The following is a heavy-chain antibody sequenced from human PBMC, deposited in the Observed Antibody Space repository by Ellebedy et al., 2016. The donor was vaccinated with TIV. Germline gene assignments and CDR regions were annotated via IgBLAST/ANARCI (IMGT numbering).Heavy chain of an antibody. V-gene: IGHV3-7*01. CDR1: GFSFRSYW. J-gene: IGHJ3*02. D-gene: IGHD7-27*01. CDR3: ARDMTWGNERVIDAFDI. Sequence: GESLKISCGTSGFSFRSYWMSWVRQAPGKGLEWVANINQGGSERHYEDSVKGRFTIARDNAKNSLFLQMSSLRVEDTAVYFCARDMTWGNERVIDAFDIWGHGTLVSVSS. CDR2: INQGGSER.